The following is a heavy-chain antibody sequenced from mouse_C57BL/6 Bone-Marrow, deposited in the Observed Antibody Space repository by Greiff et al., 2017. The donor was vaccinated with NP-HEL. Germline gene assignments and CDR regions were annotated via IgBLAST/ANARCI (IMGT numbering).Heavy chain of an antibody. Sequence: EVQRVESGGDLVKPGGSLKLSCAASGFTFSSYGMSWVRQTPDKRLEWVATISSGGSYTYYPDSVKGRFTISRDNAKNTLYLQMSSLKSEDTAMYYCARQGTTVVATDYYAMDYWGQGTSVTVSS. J-gene: IGHJ4*01. CDR3: ARQGTTVVATDYYAMDY. CDR2: ISSGGSYT. CDR1: GFTFSSYG. D-gene: IGHD1-1*01. V-gene: IGHV5-6*01.